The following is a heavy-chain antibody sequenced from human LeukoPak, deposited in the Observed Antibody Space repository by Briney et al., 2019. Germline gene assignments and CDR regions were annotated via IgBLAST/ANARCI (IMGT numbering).Heavy chain of an antibody. CDR2: ISYDGRTK. V-gene: IGHV3-30*04. J-gene: IGHJ4*02. CDR1: GFTFNTYA. CDR3: ARANGWYGNYFDY. D-gene: IGHD6-19*01. Sequence: GGSLRLSCGASGFTFNTYAMHWVHQAPGMGLEWVAVISYDGRTKYYRDSVTGRFTVSRDNSKNTLYVQMNSLRAEDTAVYYCARANGWYGNYFDYWGQGTLVTVSS.